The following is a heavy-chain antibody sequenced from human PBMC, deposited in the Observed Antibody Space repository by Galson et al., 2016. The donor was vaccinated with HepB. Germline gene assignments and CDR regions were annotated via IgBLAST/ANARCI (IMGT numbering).Heavy chain of an antibody. CDR1: GFTFSSYA. CDR3: AKCLWVRGVYPFDP. J-gene: IGHJ5*02. Sequence: SLRLSCAASGFTFSSYAMNWVRQAPGKGLEWVSAILNSGASTSYADSVKGRFTISRDNSKNTVYLQMNNLRAEGTAVYYCAKCLWVRGVYPFDPWGQGTLVTVSS. CDR2: ILNSGAST. D-gene: IGHD3-10*01. V-gene: IGHV3-23*01.